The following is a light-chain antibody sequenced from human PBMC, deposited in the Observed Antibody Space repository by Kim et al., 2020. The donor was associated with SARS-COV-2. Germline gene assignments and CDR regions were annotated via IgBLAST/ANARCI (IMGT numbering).Light chain of an antibody. CDR3: QQYYGFPWT. V-gene: IGKV4-1*01. Sequence: ATSNCKASQTILDTSTNNNYVAWYQQKPGQPPKLLIYWAASRESGVPDRFSGSGSGTDFTLTISSLQAEDVAVYYCQQYYGFPWTFGQGTKVDIK. CDR1: QTILDTSTNNNY. CDR2: WAA. J-gene: IGKJ1*01.